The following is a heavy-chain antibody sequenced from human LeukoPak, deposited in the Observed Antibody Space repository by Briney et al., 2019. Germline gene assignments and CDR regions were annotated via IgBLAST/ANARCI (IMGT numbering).Heavy chain of an antibody. J-gene: IGHJ4*02. V-gene: IGHV4-39*07. Sequence: SETLSLTCTVSGGSIISSSYYWGWIRQPPGMGLEWIGTIHYSGSTFYNPSLKSRLTISVDTSKNQFSLNLTSVTTADTAVYYCARNFDCWGQGTLVTVSS. CDR1: GGSIISSSYY. CDR2: IHYSGST. CDR3: ARNFDC.